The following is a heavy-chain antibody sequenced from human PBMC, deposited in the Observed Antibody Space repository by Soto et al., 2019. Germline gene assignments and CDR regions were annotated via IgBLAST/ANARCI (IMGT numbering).Heavy chain of an antibody. Sequence: GESLKISCAASGFTFDDYGMSWVRQAPGKGLEWVSGINWNGGSTGYADSVKGRFTISRDNAKNSLYLQMNSLRAEDTALYHCARRTTNMAFDIWGQGTMVTVSS. V-gene: IGHV3-20*01. D-gene: IGHD4-17*01. CDR2: INWNGGST. J-gene: IGHJ3*02. CDR3: ARRTTNMAFDI. CDR1: GFTFDDYG.